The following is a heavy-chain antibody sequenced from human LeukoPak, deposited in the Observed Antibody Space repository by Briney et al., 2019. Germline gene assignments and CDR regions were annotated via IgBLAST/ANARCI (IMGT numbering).Heavy chain of an antibody. CDR1: GGSFSGYY. J-gene: IGHJ4*02. CDR3: ARGKTKGY. V-gene: IGHV4-34*01. D-gene: IGHD2-8*01. Sequence: SETLSLTCAVYGGSFSGYYWSWIRQPPGKGLEWIGEINHSGSTNYNPSLKSRVTISVDTSKNQFSLKLSSVTAADTAMYYCARGKTKGYWGQGTLVTVSS. CDR2: INHSGST.